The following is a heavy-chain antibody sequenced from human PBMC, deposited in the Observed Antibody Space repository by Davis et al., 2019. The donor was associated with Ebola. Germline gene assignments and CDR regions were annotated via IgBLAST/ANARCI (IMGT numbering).Heavy chain of an antibody. J-gene: IGHJ6*02. D-gene: IGHD2-15*01. V-gene: IGHV3-73*01. CDR2: IRSKANSYAT. CDR1: GFTFSGSA. CDR3: ARGICSGSSCYFYHGMDV. Sequence: GESLKISCAASGFTFSGSAMHWVRQASGKGLEWVGRIRSKANSYATAYAASVKGRFTISRDDSKNTAYLQMNSLKTEDTAVYYCARGICSGSSCYFYHGMDVWGQGTTVTVSS.